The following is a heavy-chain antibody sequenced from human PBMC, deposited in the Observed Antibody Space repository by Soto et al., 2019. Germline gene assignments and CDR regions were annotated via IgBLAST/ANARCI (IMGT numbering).Heavy chain of an antibody. D-gene: IGHD3-16*01. J-gene: IGHJ4*02. CDR3: AKNDKFLGGGLIGY. CDR1: GFTFSSYG. Sequence: QVQLVESGGGVVQPGRSLRLSCAASGFTFSSYGMHWVRQAPGKGLEWVAVISYDGSNKYYADSVKGRFTISRDNSKNTRNGKMNSLGAGDTVVYYCAKNDKFLGGGLIGYGGQGTLVTVP. V-gene: IGHV3-30*18. CDR2: ISYDGSNK.